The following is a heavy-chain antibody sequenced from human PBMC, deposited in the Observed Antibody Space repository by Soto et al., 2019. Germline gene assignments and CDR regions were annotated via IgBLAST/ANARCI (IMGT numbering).Heavy chain of an antibody. D-gene: IGHD3-3*01. CDR1: GYSISSGYH. CDR3: ARAIIQPWPDDFDF. CDR2: IHHRGST. Sequence: PSETLSLTCTVSGYSISSGYHWVWIRQPPGKGLEWIGSIHHRGSTYYNVSVKSGVAISVDTAKNHFSLKVNSVTAAATAVYYCARAIIQPWPDDFDFWGLGTLVTVSS. V-gene: IGHV4-38-2*02. J-gene: IGHJ4*02.